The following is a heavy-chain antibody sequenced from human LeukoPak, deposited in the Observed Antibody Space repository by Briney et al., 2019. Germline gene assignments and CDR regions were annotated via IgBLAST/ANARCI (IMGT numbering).Heavy chain of an antibody. CDR1: GFTFSSYT. Sequence: GGSLRLSCAAAGFTFSSYTMHWVRQAPGKGLEWVAFISYHGSNKYYADSVKGRFTISRDNSKNTLYLQMNSLRAEDTAVYYCARATEGMFFDYWGQGTLVTVSS. D-gene: IGHD3-10*02. J-gene: IGHJ4*02. CDR2: ISYHGSNK. V-gene: IGHV3-30-3*01. CDR3: ARATEGMFFDY.